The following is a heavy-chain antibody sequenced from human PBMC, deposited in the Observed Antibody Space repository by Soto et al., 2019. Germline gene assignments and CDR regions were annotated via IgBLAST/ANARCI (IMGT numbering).Heavy chain of an antibody. Sequence: GESLKISCKGSGYSFTNHWIGWVRQMPGKGLEWMAIINPTDSDTRYSPSFQGQVTISADKSISTAYLQWSILKASDTAMYYCVRPDSTGYYVYWGQGTLVTVSS. D-gene: IGHD3-22*01. J-gene: IGHJ4*02. CDR1: GYSFTNHW. CDR3: VRPDSTGYYVY. CDR2: INPTDSDT. V-gene: IGHV5-51*01.